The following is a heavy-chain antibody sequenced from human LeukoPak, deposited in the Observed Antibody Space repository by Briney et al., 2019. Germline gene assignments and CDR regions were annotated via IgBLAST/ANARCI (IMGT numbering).Heavy chain of an antibody. V-gene: IGHV5-51*01. J-gene: IGHJ2*01. D-gene: IGHD4-11*01. CDR1: GYTFTSHW. CDR2: IFPRDSDT. Sequence: GESLKISRKGSGYTFTSHWIGWVRRMPGQGLEWMGIIFPRDSDTRYSPSFQGQVTISADKSISTAYVQWSSLKASDTAIYYCARGPTVTGDWYFDLWGHGTLVTVSS. CDR3: ARGPTVTGDWYFDL.